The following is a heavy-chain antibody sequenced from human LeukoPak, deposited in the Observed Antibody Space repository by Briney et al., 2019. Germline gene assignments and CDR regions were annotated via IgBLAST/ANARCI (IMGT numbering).Heavy chain of an antibody. J-gene: IGHJ5*02. CDR1: GFTFSSYS. D-gene: IGHD3-10*01. Sequence: GSLRLSRAASGFTFSSYSMNWVRQPPGKGLEWVSYISSSSNTIYYADSVRGRVTITRENAKNSLCLQMNSLRAEDTAMYYCARDGWFGDYNWFDPWGQGTLVTVSS. CDR2: ISSSSNTI. CDR3: ARDGWFGDYNWFDP. V-gene: IGHV3-48*04.